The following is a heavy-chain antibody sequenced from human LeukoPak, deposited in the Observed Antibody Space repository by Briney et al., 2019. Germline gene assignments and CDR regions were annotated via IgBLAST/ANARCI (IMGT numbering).Heavy chain of an antibody. D-gene: IGHD2-21*02. V-gene: IGHV1-18*01. CDR3: ARGGDHHDY. CDR2: ISVYKGTA. Sequence: EASVKVSCKASGYIFTTYGIPWVRQAPGQGLEWMGWISVYKGTANYAPSLQGRVTMTRDKSTNTAYMELRSLRSDDTAVYYCARGGDHHDYWGQGTLVTVSS. CDR1: GYIFTTYG. J-gene: IGHJ4*02.